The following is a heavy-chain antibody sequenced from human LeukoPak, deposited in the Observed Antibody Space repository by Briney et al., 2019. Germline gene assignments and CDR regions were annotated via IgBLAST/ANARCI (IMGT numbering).Heavy chain of an antibody. V-gene: IGHV3-74*01. D-gene: IGHD6-13*01. CDR3: ARAQSREQQLPFDY. Sequence: SGGSLRLSCAASGFTFSSYWMHCGRQAPGKGLVWVSRIHSDGSTTTYADSVKGRFTISRDNAKNTLFLQMSSLSAEDTAMYYCARAQSREQQLPFDYWGQGTLVTVSS. CDR1: GFTFSSYW. CDR2: IHSDGSTT. J-gene: IGHJ4*02.